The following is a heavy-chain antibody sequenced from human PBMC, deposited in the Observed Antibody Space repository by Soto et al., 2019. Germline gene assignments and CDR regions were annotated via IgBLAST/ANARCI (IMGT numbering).Heavy chain of an antibody. CDR2: IWYDGSNK. CDR3: ARDEVVPAAFRYYMDV. J-gene: IGHJ6*03. CDR1: GFTFSSYG. D-gene: IGHD2-2*01. V-gene: IGHV3-33*01. Sequence: GGSLRLSCAASGFTFSSYGMHWVRQAPGKGLEWVAVIWYDGSNKYYADSVKGRFTISRDNSKNTLYLQMNSLRAEDTAVYYCARDEVVPAAFRYYMDVWGKGTTVTVSS.